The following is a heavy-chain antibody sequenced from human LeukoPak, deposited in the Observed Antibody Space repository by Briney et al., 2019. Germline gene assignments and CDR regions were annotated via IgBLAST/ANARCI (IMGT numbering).Heavy chain of an antibody. Sequence: PGGSLRLSCAASGNYWMHWVHQAPGKGLVWVSHINSDGSWTSYADSVKGRFTISRDNSKNTLYLQMNSLRAEDTAVYYCASGGGSYYWGRGTLVTVSS. D-gene: IGHD3-16*01. J-gene: IGHJ4*02. V-gene: IGHV3-74*01. CDR1: GNYW. CDR3: ASGGGSYY. CDR2: INSDGSWT.